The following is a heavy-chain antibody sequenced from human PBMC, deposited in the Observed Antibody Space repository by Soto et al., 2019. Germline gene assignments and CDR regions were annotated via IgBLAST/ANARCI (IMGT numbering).Heavy chain of an antibody. D-gene: IGHD6-13*01. V-gene: IGHV4-59*01. Sequence: SETLSLTCTVSDGSINSYYWSWIRQPPGKGLEWIGYIYYSGSTTYNPSLKSRVTISIDTSKNQFSLKLNSVTAADTAVYYCARGPKTSSWSFDYWGQGALVTSPQ. J-gene: IGHJ4*02. CDR2: IYYSGST. CDR3: ARGPKTSSWSFDY. CDR1: DGSINSYY.